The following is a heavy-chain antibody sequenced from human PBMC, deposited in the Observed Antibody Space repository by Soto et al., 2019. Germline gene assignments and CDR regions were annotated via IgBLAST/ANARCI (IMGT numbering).Heavy chain of an antibody. V-gene: IGHV4-34*01. J-gene: IGHJ6*03. Sequence: SETLSLTCAVYGGSFSGYYWSWIRQPPGKGLEWIGEINHSGSTNYNPSLKSRVTISVDTSKNQFSLKLSSVTAADTAVYYCARGYSNYVRLYYMDVWGKGTTVTVSS. CDR3: ARGYSNYVRLYYMDV. D-gene: IGHD4-4*01. CDR1: GGSFSGYY. CDR2: INHSGST.